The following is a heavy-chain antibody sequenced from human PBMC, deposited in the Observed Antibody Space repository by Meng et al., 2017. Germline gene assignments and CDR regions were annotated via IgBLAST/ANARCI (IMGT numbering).Heavy chain of an antibody. D-gene: IGHD6-13*01. V-gene: IGHV3-33*01. CDR1: GFTFSSYG. J-gene: IGHJ3*02. CDR3: ATEGGYQDAFDI. CDR2: IWYDGSNK. Sequence: GGSLRLSCAASGFTFSSYGMHWVRQAPGKGLEWVAVIWYDGSNKYYADSVKGRFTISRDNSKNTLYLQMNSMRAEDTAVYYCATEGGYQDAFDIWGQGTKVTVSS.